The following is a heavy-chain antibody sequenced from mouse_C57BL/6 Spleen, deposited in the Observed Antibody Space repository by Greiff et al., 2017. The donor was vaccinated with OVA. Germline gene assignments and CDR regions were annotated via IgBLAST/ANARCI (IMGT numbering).Heavy chain of an antibody. CDR3: ARDGYYFDY. V-gene: IGHV5-6*01. Sequence: VQLQQSGGDLVKPGGSLKLSCAASGFTFSSYGMSWVRQTPDKRLEWVATISSGGSYTYYPDSVKGRFTISRDNAKNTLYLQMSSLKSEDTAMYYCARDGYYFDYWGQGTTLTVSS. CDR1: GFTFSSYG. CDR2: ISSGGSYT. D-gene: IGHD2-3*01. J-gene: IGHJ2*01.